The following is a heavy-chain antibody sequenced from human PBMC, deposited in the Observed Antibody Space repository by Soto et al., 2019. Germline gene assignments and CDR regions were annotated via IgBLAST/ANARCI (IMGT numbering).Heavy chain of an antibody. J-gene: IGHJ4*02. V-gene: IGHV4-59*01. Sequence: QVQLQESGPGLVKPSETLSLTCTVSGGSISSYYWNWIRQPPGKGLEWIGYIYYSGSTNYNPSLKRRVTISVDTSKTQFPLKLGSVTAADTAVYYCARGYGDYVSDYWGQGTLVTVPS. CDR1: GGSISSYY. CDR3: ARGYGDYVSDY. CDR2: IYYSGST. D-gene: IGHD4-17*01.